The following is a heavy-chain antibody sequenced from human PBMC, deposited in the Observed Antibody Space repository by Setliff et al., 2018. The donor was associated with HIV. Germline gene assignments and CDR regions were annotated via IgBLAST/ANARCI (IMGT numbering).Heavy chain of an antibody. CDR3: ATLNFPLNWFDP. CDR1: DASISNYH. V-gene: IGHV4-34*01. CDR2: INHNGST. Sequence: PSETLSLTCTVSDASISNYHWSWIRQPPGKGLEWIGEINHNGSTNYNASLKSRVTISVGTSKNHFSLKLSSVTAADTAIYYCATLNFPLNWFDPWGQGTPVTVSS. J-gene: IGHJ5*02.